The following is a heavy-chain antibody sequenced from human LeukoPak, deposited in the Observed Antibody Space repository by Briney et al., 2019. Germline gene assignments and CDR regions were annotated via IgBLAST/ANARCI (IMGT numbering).Heavy chain of an antibody. V-gene: IGHV1-18*01. J-gene: IGHJ4*02. CDR3: ARDDHVLPSPDY. D-gene: IGHD3-10*01. CDR2: ISPYNGNT. Sequence: ASVKVSCKASGYIFTSYGISWVRQAPGQGLEWMGWISPYNGNTNYAQKLQGRVTMTTDTSTSTAYMELRSLRSDDTAVYYCARDDHVLPSPDYWGQGTLVTVSS. CDR1: GYIFTSYG.